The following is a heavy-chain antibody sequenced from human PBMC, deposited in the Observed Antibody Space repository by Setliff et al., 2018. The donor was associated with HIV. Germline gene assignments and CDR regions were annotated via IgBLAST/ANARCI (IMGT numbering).Heavy chain of an antibody. Sequence: SVKVSCKASGGTFSSFAFSWIRRAPGQGLEWMGGIIPIFGKVEYAQRFQDRVEITADESTTTAYMELSSLRSEDTAIYYCARSGSGWPHYQYHHTDVWGKGTTVTVSS. CDR1: GGTFSSFA. V-gene: IGHV1-69*13. D-gene: IGHD6-19*01. CDR2: IIPIFGKV. J-gene: IGHJ6*04. CDR3: ARSGSGWPHYQYHHTDV.